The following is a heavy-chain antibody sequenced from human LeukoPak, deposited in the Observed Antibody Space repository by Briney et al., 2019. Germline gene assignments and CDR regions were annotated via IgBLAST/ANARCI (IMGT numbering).Heavy chain of an antibody. Sequence: GGSLRLSCAASGFTFSSYAMHWVRQAPGKGLEYVSAISSNGGSTYYANSVKGRFTISRDNSKNTLYLQMGSLRAEDMAVYYCATGAAGTPHAYYYYYMDVWGKGTTVTVSS. V-gene: IGHV3-64*01. D-gene: IGHD6-13*01. CDR3: ATGAAGTPHAYYYYYMDV. J-gene: IGHJ6*03. CDR1: GFTFSSYA. CDR2: ISSNGGST.